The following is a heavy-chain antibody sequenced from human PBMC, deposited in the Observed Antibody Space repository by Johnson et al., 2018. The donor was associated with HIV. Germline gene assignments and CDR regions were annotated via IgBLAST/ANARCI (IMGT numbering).Heavy chain of an antibody. CDR1: GFNFDDYG. V-gene: IGHV3-20*04. CDR3: SRDGTRYRDALDI. Sequence: VQLVESGGGVVRPGGSLRLSCAASGFNFDDYGMSWVRQAPGKGLEWVSGINWNGGSTGYADSVKGRFTISRDNSKNMMYLQMNGLREEDTAVYYCSRDGTRYRDALDIWGQGTMVIGSS. CDR2: INWNGGST. J-gene: IGHJ3*02. D-gene: IGHD1-1*01.